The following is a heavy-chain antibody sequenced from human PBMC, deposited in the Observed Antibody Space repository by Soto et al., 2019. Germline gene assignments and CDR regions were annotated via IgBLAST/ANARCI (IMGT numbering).Heavy chain of an antibody. V-gene: IGHV1-69*13. Sequence: ASVKVSCKASGGTFSSYAISWVRQAPGQGLEWMGGIIPIFGTANYAQKFQGRVTITADESTSTAYMELSSLRSEDTAVYYCARSSQGAVAHQGEPHYYYYGMDVWGQGTTVTVSS. CDR1: GGTFSSYA. CDR2: IIPIFGTA. CDR3: ARSSQGAVAHQGEPHYYYYGMDV. J-gene: IGHJ6*02. D-gene: IGHD6-19*01.